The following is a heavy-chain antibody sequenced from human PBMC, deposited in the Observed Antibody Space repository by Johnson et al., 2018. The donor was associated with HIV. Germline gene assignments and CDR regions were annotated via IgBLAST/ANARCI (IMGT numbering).Heavy chain of an antibody. Sequence: MQLVESGGDLAQPGGSLRLSCSASGITVSTNYMSWVRQAPGKGLEWVAVIFTVGDVYYSDSVKGRFTISRDNSKNIVYLQMNSLRPEDTAVYYCARDGRDLLTLGSFDVWGQGTVVTVSS. J-gene: IGHJ3*01. V-gene: IGHV3-66*02. CDR3: ARDGRDLLTLGSFDV. D-gene: IGHD3-10*02. CDR1: GITVSTNY. CDR2: IFTVGDV.